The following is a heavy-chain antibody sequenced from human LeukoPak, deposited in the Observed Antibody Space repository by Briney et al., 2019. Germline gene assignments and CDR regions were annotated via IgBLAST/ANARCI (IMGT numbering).Heavy chain of an antibody. V-gene: IGHV1-18*01. J-gene: IGHJ6*03. Sequence: ASVKVSCKASGYTFTSYGISWVRQAPGQGLEWMGWISAYNGNTNYAQKLQGRVTMTTDTSTSTAYMELRSLRSDDTAVYYCARVTSPYGMTRNRYCSSTSCYSDYYYMDVWGKGTTVTVSS. CDR1: GYTFTSYG. D-gene: IGHD2-2*01. CDR3: ARVTSPYGMTRNRYCSSTSCYSDYYYMDV. CDR2: ISAYNGNT.